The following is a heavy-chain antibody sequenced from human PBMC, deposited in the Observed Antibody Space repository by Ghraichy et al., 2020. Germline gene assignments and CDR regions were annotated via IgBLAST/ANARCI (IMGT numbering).Heavy chain of an antibody. D-gene: IGHD2-2*01. CDR2: INSDGSST. V-gene: IGHV3-74*01. J-gene: IGHJ6*02. CDR3: ARDYCSSTSCYWYYYYYGMDV. Sequence: LSLTCAASGFTFSSYWMHWVRQAPGKGLVWVSRINSDGSSTSYADSVKGRFTISRDNAKNTLYLQMNSLRAEDTAVYYCARDYCSSTSCYWYYYYYGMDVWGQGTTVTVSS. CDR1: GFTFSSYW.